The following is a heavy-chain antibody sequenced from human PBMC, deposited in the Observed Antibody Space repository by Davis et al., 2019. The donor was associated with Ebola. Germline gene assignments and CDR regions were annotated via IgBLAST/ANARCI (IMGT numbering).Heavy chain of an antibody. J-gene: IGHJ3*02. D-gene: IGHD1-26*01. CDR3: AKDTSNIWFDI. V-gene: IGHV3-23*01. CDR1: RFTFSHYA. Sequence: GESLKISCAASRFTFSHYAMSWVRQAPGKGLEWVSTLGTSADTYYADSVKGRFTISRDNSKNTLYLQMNGLRVEDTAIYYCAKDTSNIWFDIWGQGTMVTVSS. CDR2: LGTSADT.